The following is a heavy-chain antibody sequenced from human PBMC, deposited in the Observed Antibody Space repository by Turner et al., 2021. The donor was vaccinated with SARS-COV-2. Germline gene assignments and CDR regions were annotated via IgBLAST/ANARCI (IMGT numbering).Heavy chain of an antibody. CDR2: FIPILGIA. Sequence: QVQLVQSGAEVKKPGSSVKVSCKASGGTFSSYAISWVRQAPGQGLEWMGGFIPILGIANYAQKFQGRVTITADKSTSTAYMELSSLRSEDTAVYYCARDSPYCSSTSCYDVWGQGTTVTVSS. J-gene: IGHJ6*02. CDR3: ARDSPYCSSTSCYDV. CDR1: GGTFSSYA. D-gene: IGHD2-2*01. V-gene: IGHV1-69*10.